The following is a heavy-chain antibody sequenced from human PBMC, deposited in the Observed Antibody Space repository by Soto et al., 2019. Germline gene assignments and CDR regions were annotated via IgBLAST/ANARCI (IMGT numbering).Heavy chain of an antibody. J-gene: IGHJ6*02. CDR3: ARGRKKRHFYNYGLDV. CDR2: INDSGYT. V-gene: IGHV4-34*01. CDR1: VGSFSGYY. Sequence: SETLSLTYAVYVGSFSGYYWSWVRQSQGKGLEWIGEINDSGYTKYNPSLKSRVTMAVDTSKNQFSVTLSSVTAADTAVYFCARGRKKRHFYNYGLDVWGQGTTVTDS.